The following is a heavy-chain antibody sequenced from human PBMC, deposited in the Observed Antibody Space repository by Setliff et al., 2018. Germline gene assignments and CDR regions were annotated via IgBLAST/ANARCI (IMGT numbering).Heavy chain of an antibody. CDR1: GDSISDISYY. D-gene: IGHD2-15*01. CDR2: IYYSGTA. Sequence: SETLSLTCTISGDSISDISYYWGFIRQSPGKGPEWIGSIYYSGTAYYNPSLKSRVTTSIDTSKNQFSLKLSSVTAADTAVYYCARARYCSGGRCYWTWLDSWAQGTLVTVSS. V-gene: IGHV4-39*01. CDR3: ARARYCSGGRCYWTWLDS. J-gene: IGHJ5*01.